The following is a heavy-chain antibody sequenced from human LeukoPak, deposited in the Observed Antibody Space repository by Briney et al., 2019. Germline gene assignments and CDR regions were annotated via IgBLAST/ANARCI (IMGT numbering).Heavy chain of an antibody. Sequence: SETLSLTCTVSGGSISSYYWSWIRQPAGKGLEWIGRIYTCGSTNYNPSLKSRVTMSVDTSKNQFSLKLSSVTAADTAVYYCAREVGHGTTVTTYYYYGMDVWGKGTTVTVSS. J-gene: IGHJ6*04. V-gene: IGHV4-4*07. CDR2: IYTCGST. CDR1: GGSISSYY. D-gene: IGHD4-17*01. CDR3: AREVGHGTTVTTYYYYGMDV.